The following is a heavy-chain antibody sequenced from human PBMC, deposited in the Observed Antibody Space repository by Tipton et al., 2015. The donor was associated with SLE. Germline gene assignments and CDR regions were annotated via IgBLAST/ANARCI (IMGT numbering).Heavy chain of an antibody. D-gene: IGHD4-11*01. J-gene: IGHJ4*02. V-gene: IGHV3-23*01. Sequence: SLRLSCAASGFTFSSYAMSWVRQAPGKGLEWVSAISGSGGSTYYADSVKGRFTISKDNSKNTLYLQMNSRRAEGTAVYYWAKYSDWIYWGRGTLVAVSS. CDR2: ISGSGGST. CDR3: AKYSDWIY. CDR1: GFTFSSYA.